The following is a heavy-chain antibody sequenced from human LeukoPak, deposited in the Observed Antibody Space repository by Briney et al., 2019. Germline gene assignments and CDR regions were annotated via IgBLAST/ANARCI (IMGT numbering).Heavy chain of an antibody. CDR3: ARIISGGIAYNWFDP. CDR2: MYYSGTT. V-gene: IGHV4-59*12. D-gene: IGHD2-15*01. J-gene: IGHJ5*02. Sequence: SETLPLTCSVSGSSMNLYSWNWIRQSPGKGLEWIAYMYYSGTTNYNPSLENRAAISLDLSRHQFSLRLNSVTAADTAVYYCARIISGGIAYNWFDPWGQGTLVTVSS. CDR1: GSSMNLYS.